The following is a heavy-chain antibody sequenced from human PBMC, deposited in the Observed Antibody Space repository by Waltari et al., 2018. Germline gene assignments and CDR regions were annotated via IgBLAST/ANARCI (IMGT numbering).Heavy chain of an antibody. D-gene: IGHD1-26*01. CDR2: ILYSGST. Sequence: QLQLQESGPGLVRPSETLSLTCTVPGDSIDNRAYYGGWIRQSPWKGLEWIGSILYSGSTYYNPSLKSRVTISVDTSKNDFSLKLRSVTAADRAVYFCARRTISREEVGPFDFWGQGILVTVSS. V-gene: IGHV4-39*02. J-gene: IGHJ4*02. CDR3: ARRTISREEVGPFDF. CDR1: GDSIDNRAYY.